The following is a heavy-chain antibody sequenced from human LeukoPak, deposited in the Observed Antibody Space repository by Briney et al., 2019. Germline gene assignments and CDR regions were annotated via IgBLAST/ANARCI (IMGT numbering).Heavy chain of an antibody. V-gene: IGHV3-64*01. CDR3: AREVGNTGGFDP. CDR2: ISSNGGST. D-gene: IGHD4-23*01. Sequence: GASVKVSCKASGGTFSSYAMHWVRQAPGKGLEYVSAISSNGGSTYYANSVKGRFTISRDNSKNTLYLQMGSLRAEDMAVYYCAREVGNTGGFDPWGQGTLVTVSS. J-gene: IGHJ5*02. CDR1: GGTFSSYA.